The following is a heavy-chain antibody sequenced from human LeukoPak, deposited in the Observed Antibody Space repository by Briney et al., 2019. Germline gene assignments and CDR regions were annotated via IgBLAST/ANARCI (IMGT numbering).Heavy chain of an antibody. D-gene: IGHD6-19*01. CDR1: GGTFSSYA. V-gene: IGHV1-69*06. CDR2: IIPIFGTA. Sequence: SVKVSCKASGGTFSSYAISWVRQAPGQGLEWMGGIIPIFGTANYAQKFQGRVTITADKSTSTAYMELSSLRSEDTAVYYCARRPYSSSHLDYWGQGTLVTVSS. CDR3: ARRPYSSSHLDY. J-gene: IGHJ4*02.